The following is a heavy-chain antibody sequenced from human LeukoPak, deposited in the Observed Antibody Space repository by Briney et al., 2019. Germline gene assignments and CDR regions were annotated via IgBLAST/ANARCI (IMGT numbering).Heavy chain of an antibody. CDR2: ISSTGGTT. CDR1: GFTFSSYG. Sequence: GGSLRLSCVASGFTFSSYGISWVRQAPGKGLEWVSAISSTGGTTYYADSVKGRFTISRDNSKNTLYLQMNSLRAEDTAVYYCASHSGRRDYWGQGTLVTVSS. CDR3: ASHSGRRDY. V-gene: IGHV3-23*01. D-gene: IGHD1-26*01. J-gene: IGHJ4*02.